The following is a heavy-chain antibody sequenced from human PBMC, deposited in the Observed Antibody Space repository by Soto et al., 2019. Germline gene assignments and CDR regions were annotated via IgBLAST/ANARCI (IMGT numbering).Heavy chain of an antibody. V-gene: IGHV3-7*03. CDR1: GFTFSSYW. CDR2: IKQDGSEK. Sequence: PGGSLRLSCAASGFTFSSYWMSWVRQAPGKGLESVANIKQDGSEKYYVDSVKGRFTISRDNAKNSLYLQMNSLRAEDTAVYYCAKHDYGGNLPYYYGMDVWGQGTTVTVSS. D-gene: IGHD4-17*01. CDR3: AKHDYGGNLPYYYGMDV. J-gene: IGHJ6*02.